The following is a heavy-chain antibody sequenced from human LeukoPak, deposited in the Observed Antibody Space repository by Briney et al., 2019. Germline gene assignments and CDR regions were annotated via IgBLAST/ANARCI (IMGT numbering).Heavy chain of an antibody. V-gene: IGHV4-34*01. D-gene: IGHD6-19*01. Sequence: SETLSLTCAVYGGSFSGYYWSWIRQPPGKGLEWIGEINHSGSTNYNPSLKSRVTISVDTSKNQFSLKLSSVTAADTAVYYCASPGIAVAGTSTIYASDAFDIWGQGTMVTVSS. J-gene: IGHJ3*02. CDR3: ASPGIAVAGTSTIYASDAFDI. CDR1: GGSFSGYY. CDR2: INHSGST.